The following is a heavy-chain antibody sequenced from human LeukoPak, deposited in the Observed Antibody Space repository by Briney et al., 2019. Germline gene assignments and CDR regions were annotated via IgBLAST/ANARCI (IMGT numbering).Heavy chain of an antibody. Sequence: GGSLRLSCSASGFTFSSYAMHWVRQAPGKGPEYVSAISSNGGSTYYADSVKGRFTLSRDNSKNTLDLQMNSLRAEDTAVYYCARRLEYSGSKGVFDYWGQGTLVTVSS. CDR3: ARRLEYSGSKGVFDY. J-gene: IGHJ4*02. CDR2: ISSNGGST. D-gene: IGHD1-26*01. V-gene: IGHV3-64*04. CDR1: GFTFSSYA.